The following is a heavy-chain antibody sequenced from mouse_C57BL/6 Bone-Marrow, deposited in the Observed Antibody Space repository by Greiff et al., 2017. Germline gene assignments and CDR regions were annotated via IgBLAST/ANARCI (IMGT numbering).Heavy chain of an antibody. Sequence: VQVVESGAELMKPGASVKLSCKATGYTFTGYWIEWVKQRPGHGLEWIGEIIPGSGSTNYNEKFKGKATLTADTSSNTSYMQLSSLTTEDSAIYYCARRRVFYYYVSSLDYWGQGTTLTVSS. CDR2: IIPGSGST. V-gene: IGHV1-9*01. CDR1: GYTFTGYW. J-gene: IGHJ2*01. CDR3: ARRRVFYYYVSSLDY. D-gene: IGHD1-1*01.